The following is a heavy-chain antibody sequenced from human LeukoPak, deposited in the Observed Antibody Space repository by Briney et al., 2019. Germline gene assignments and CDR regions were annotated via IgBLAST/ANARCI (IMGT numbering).Heavy chain of an antibody. CDR2: ISGSGGST. D-gene: IGHD3-10*01. J-gene: IGHJ4*02. V-gene: IGHV3-23*01. CDR1: GFTFSSYA. CDR3: ATGITMVRGVPPYYFDY. Sequence: PGGSLRLSCAASGFTFSSYAMSWVRQAPGKGLEWVSAISGSGGSTYYADSVKGRFTISRDNSKNTLYLLMNSLRAEDTAVYYCATGITMVRGVPPYYFDYWGQGTLVTVSS.